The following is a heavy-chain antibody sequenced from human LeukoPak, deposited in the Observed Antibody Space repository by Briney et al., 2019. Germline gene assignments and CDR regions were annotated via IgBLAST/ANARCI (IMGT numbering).Heavy chain of an antibody. J-gene: IGHJ4*02. CDR2: ISSSSSYI. Sequence: TGGSLRLSCAASGFTFSSYAMSWVRQAPGKGLEWVSSISSSSSYIYYADSVKGRFTISRDNAKNSLYLQMNSLRAEDTAVYYCARVYSGSYSYFDYWGQGTLVTVSS. CDR3: ARVYSGSYSYFDY. V-gene: IGHV3-21*04. D-gene: IGHD1-26*01. CDR1: GFTFSSYA.